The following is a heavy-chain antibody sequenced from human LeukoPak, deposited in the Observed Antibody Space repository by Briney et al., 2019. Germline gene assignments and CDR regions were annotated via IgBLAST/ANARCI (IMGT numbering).Heavy chain of an antibody. Sequence: SETLSLTCAVYGGSFSGYYWSWIRQPPGKGLEWIGEINHSGSTNYNPSLKSRVTISVDTSKNQFSLKLSSVTAADTAVCYCARGVTGTTEIDYWGQGTLVTVSS. J-gene: IGHJ4*02. CDR3: ARGVTGTTEIDY. CDR1: GGSFSGYY. V-gene: IGHV4-34*01. D-gene: IGHD1-20*01. CDR2: INHSGST.